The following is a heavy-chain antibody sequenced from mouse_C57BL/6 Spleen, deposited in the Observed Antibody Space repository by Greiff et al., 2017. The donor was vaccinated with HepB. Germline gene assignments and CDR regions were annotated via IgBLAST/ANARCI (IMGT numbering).Heavy chain of an antibody. CDR2: ISNGGGST. J-gene: IGHJ4*01. D-gene: IGHD2-4*01. CDR1: GFTFSDYY. CDR3: ARRYDYGEGDC. Sequence: DVMLVDSGGGLVQPGGSLKLSCAASGFTFSDYYMYWVRQTPEKRLEWVAYISNGGGSTYYPDTVKGRVTISRDNAKNTLYLQMSRLKSEDTAMYYCARRYDYGEGDCWGQGTSVTVSS. V-gene: IGHV5-12*01.